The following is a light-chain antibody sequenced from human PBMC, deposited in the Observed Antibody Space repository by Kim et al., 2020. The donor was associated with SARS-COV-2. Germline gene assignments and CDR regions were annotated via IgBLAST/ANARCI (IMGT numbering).Light chain of an antibody. J-gene: IGKJ1*01. V-gene: IGKV1-5*03. Sequence: GDRVTISCRASQNIHIWLAWFQQKPGKAPRVLMYKASTLESGVPSRFSGSGSGTEFTLTINSLQPDDSATYYCQQYDVHPETFGQGTKVEIK. CDR2: KAS. CDR3: QQYDVHPET. CDR1: QNIHIW.